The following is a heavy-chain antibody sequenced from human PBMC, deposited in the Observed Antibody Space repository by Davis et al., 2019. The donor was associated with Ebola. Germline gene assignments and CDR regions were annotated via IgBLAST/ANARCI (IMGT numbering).Heavy chain of an antibody. D-gene: IGHD4-23*01. Sequence: QKLQGRVTMTRDTSTSTVYMELSSLRSEDTAVYYCARVTRWTGFDYWGQGTLVTVSS. J-gene: IGHJ4*02. CDR3: ARVTRWTGFDY. V-gene: IGHV1-46*01.